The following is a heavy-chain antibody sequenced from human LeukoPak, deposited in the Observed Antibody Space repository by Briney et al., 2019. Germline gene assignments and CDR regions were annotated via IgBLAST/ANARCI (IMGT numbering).Heavy chain of an antibody. CDR2: IKEDGSEK. D-gene: IGHD2-2*02. CDR3: ARARVKLGYCSSTSCYSAFDI. Sequence: GGSLRLSCAASGFTFSSYWMSWVRQAPGKGLEWVADIKEDGSEKYYVDSVKGRFTISRDDAKNSLYLQMNSLRAEDTAVYYCARARVKLGYCSSTSCYSAFDIWGQGTMVTVSS. J-gene: IGHJ3*02. CDR1: GFTFSSYW. V-gene: IGHV3-7*01.